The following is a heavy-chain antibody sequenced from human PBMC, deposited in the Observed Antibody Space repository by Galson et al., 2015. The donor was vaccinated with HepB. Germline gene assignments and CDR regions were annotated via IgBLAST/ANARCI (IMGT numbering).Heavy chain of an antibody. CDR3: ARDNYYGSGSYYNEFDY. V-gene: IGHV3-33*01. CDR1: GFTFSSYG. J-gene: IGHJ4*02. CDR2: IWYDGSNK. D-gene: IGHD3-10*01. Sequence: SLRLSCAASGFTFSSYGMHWVRQAPGKGLEWVAVIWYDGSNKYYADSVKGQFTISRDNSKNTLYLQMNSLRAEDTAVYYCARDNYYGSGSYYNEFDYWGQGTLVTVSS.